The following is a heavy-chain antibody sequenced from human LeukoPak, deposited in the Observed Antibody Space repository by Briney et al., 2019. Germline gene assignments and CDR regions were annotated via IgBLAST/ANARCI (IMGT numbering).Heavy chain of an antibody. CDR3: ARDEPLTGDRWDAFDI. Sequence: GASVKVSCKASGGTFSSYAISWVRQAPGQGLEWMGRIIPILGIANYAQKFQGRVTITADKSTSTAYVELRSLRSDDTAVYYCARDEPLTGDRWDAFDIWGQGTMVTVSS. D-gene: IGHD7-27*01. J-gene: IGHJ3*02. CDR1: GGTFSSYA. V-gene: IGHV1-69*04. CDR2: IIPILGIA.